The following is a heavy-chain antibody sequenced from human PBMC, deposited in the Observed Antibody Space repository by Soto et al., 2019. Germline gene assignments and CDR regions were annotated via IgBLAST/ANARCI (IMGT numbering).Heavy chain of an antibody. CDR3: AHSRTVTVTFDY. Sequence: QITLKESGPTLVKPTQTLTLTCTFSGFSLSTSGVGVGWIRQPPGKALEWLALIYWDDDKRYSPSLKRRLTITKDTSKNQVVLTMTNMDPVDTATYYGAHSRTVTVTFDYWGQGTLVTVSS. D-gene: IGHD4-17*01. V-gene: IGHV2-5*02. CDR2: IYWDDDK. CDR1: GFSLSTSGVG. J-gene: IGHJ4*02.